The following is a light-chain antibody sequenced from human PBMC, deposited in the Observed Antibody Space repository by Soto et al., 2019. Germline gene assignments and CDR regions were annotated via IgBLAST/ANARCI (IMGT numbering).Light chain of an antibody. CDR1: LNVLTY. V-gene: IGKV3-11*01. CDR3: HQRSDGPPSPT. J-gene: IGKJ4*01. Sequence: ESVLTQSPATLSLSPWDRATRSCRASLNVLTYLAWYQQKPGQATRLLIYDASKRAAGIPARFSGIGSGTGFTLIISSLENGDFAVYYCHQRSDGPPSPTFGGGPELKVK. CDR2: DAS.